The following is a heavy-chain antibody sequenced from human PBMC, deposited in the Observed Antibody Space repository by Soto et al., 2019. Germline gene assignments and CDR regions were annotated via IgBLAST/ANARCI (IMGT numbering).Heavy chain of an antibody. J-gene: IGHJ6*02. Sequence: GGSLRLSCAASGFTFSSYGMHWVRQAPGKGLEWVAVIWYDGSNKYYADSVKGRFTISRDNSKNTLYLQMNSLRAEDTAVYYCARDVGVVPAAISYTDYGMDVWGQGTTVTVSS. CDR3: ARDVGVVPAAISYTDYGMDV. CDR1: GFTFSSYG. D-gene: IGHD2-2*02. V-gene: IGHV3-33*01. CDR2: IWYDGSNK.